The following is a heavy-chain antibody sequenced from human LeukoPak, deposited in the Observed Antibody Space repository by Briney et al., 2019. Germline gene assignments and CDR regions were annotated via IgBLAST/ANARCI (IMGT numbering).Heavy chain of an antibody. CDR2: INHSGST. J-gene: IGHJ4*02. V-gene: IGHV4-34*01. Sequence: SETLSLTCAVYGVSFSGYNWSWIRQPPGKGLEWIGEINHSGSTNYNPSPKSRVTISVDTSKNQFSMTLSSVTAADTAVYYCARRMGIGSGSYYNRLDYWGQGTLVTVSS. CDR1: GVSFSGYN. CDR3: ARRMGIGSGSYYNRLDY. D-gene: IGHD3-10*01.